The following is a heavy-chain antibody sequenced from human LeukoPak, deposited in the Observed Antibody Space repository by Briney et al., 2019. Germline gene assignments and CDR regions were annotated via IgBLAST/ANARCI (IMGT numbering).Heavy chain of an antibody. Sequence: GASVKVSCKASGYTFTGYYMHWVRQAPGQGLEWMGWINPNSGGTNYAQKFQGRVTMTRDTSISTTYMELSRLRSDDTAVYYCARDRSITGTTVPFDYWGQGTLVTVSS. CDR1: GYTFTGYY. CDR3: ARDRSITGTTVPFDY. D-gene: IGHD1/OR15-1a*01. J-gene: IGHJ4*02. CDR2: INPNSGGT. V-gene: IGHV1-2*02.